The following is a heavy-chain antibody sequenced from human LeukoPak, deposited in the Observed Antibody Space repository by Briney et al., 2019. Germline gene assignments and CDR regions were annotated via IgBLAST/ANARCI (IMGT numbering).Heavy chain of an antibody. CDR1: GGSISSSTYS. V-gene: IGHV4-61*02. D-gene: IGHD5-18*01. Sequence: KPSETLSLTCTVSGGSISSSTYSWTWIRQPAGKGLEWIGRIHSSGSTHYNPSLKSRVTISVDTSKNHSSLNLSSVTAADTAVYFCARGVLDTAMVRFDYWGQGTLVTVSS. CDR2: IHSSGST. CDR3: ARGVLDTAMVRFDY. J-gene: IGHJ4*02.